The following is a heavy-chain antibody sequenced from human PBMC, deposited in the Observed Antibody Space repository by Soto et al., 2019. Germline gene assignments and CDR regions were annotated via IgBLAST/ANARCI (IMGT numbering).Heavy chain of an antibody. Sequence: QVQLVQSGAEVKNPGASVKVSCKVFGYTFTRHGIGWALQAPGQGLEWMGWINRYAVNTNYAQNVQGRVNLTTDTCTSTAYMELMSLRSNDTSIYYCAMVDVYVTPSPQDVWGQGTTVIVSS. CDR3: AMVDVYVTPSPQDV. CDR1: GYTFTRHG. V-gene: IGHV1-18*01. CDR2: INRYAVNT. D-gene: IGHD3-16*01. J-gene: IGHJ6*02.